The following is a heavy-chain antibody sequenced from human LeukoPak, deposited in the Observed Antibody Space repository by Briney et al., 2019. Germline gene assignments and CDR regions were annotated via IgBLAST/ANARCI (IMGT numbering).Heavy chain of an antibody. CDR1: GFTFGDHA. D-gene: IGHD3-22*01. Sequence: GGSLRLSCTASGFTFGDHAMSWVRQAPGKGLEWVGFIRSKAYGGTTEYAASVEGRFTISRDDSKSIAYLQMNSLKTEDTAVYFCTRAYDSSGYFGDYWGQGTLVTVSS. V-gene: IGHV3-49*04. J-gene: IGHJ4*02. CDR2: IRSKAYGGTT. CDR3: TRAYDSSGYFGDY.